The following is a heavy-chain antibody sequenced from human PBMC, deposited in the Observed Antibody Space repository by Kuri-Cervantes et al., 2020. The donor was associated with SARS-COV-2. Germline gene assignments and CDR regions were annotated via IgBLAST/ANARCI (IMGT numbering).Heavy chain of an antibody. J-gene: IGHJ6*02. V-gene: IGHV3-30*04. CDR3: ARPGCSSTSCYYYYGMDV. CDR2: ISFDESTA. Sequence: GGSLRLSCAASGFTFSDSAMNWLRQAPGKGLEWVSVISFDESTAYYADSVKGRFTISRDNSKNTLYLQMTSLRAEDTAVYYCARPGCSSTSCYYYYGMDVWGQGTTVTVSS. D-gene: IGHD2-2*01. CDR1: GFTFSDSA.